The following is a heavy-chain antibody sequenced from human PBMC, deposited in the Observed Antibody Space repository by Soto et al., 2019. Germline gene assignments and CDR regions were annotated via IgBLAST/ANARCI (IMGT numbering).Heavy chain of an antibody. J-gene: IGHJ3*02. D-gene: IGHD4-17*01. V-gene: IGHV1-3*01. Sequence: QVQLVQSGAEVKKPGASVKVSCKASGYTFTSYAMHWVRQAPGQRLEWMGWINAGNGNTKYSQKFQGRVTITRDTSASTAYMELSSLRSEDTAVYYCAAYFGDLAVGDAFDIWGQGTMVTVSS. CDR3: AAYFGDLAVGDAFDI. CDR1: GYTFTSYA. CDR2: INAGNGNT.